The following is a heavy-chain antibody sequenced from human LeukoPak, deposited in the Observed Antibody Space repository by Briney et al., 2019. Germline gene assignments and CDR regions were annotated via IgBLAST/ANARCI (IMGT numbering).Heavy chain of an antibody. CDR1: GFTISNAW. Sequence: PGGSLRLSCAASGFTISNAWMSWVRQAPGKGLEWVGRIKSKTDGGTTDYAAPVKGRFTISRDDSKNTLYLQMSSLKVEDTAVYFCARGGASHFDPWGQGTLVTVSS. D-gene: IGHD2/OR15-2a*01. CDR3: ARGGASHFDP. J-gene: IGHJ5*02. CDR2: IKSKTDGGTT. V-gene: IGHV3-15*01.